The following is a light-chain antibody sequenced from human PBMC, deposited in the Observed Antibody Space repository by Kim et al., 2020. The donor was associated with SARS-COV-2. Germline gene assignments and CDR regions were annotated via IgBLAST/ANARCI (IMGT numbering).Light chain of an antibody. J-gene: IGKJ2*01. V-gene: IGKV2-28*01. CDR3: MQALQTPPT. Sequence: DIVMTQSPLSLPVTPGEPASISCRSSQSLLHSNGYNYLDWYLQKPGQSPQLLIYLGSNRASGVPDRFSGSGSGTDFTLKISRVEAKDVGVYYCMQALQTPPTFGQGTKLEI. CDR1: QSLLHSNGYNY. CDR2: LGS.